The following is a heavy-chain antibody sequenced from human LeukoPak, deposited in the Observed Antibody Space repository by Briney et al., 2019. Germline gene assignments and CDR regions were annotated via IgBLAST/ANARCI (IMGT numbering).Heavy chain of an antibody. CDR1: GFTFDDYA. Sequence: GRSLRLSCAASGFTFDDYAMHWVRQAPGKGLEWVSGISWNSGSIGYADSVKGRFTISRDNAKNSLYLQMNSLRAEDTALYYCAKDMSPSIAVAGPGFDYWGQGTLVTVSS. D-gene: IGHD6-19*01. V-gene: IGHV3-9*01. CDR3: AKDMSPSIAVAGPGFDY. CDR2: ISWNSGSI. J-gene: IGHJ4*02.